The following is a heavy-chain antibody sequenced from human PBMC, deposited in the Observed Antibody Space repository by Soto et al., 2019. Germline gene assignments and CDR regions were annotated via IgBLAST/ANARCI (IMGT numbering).Heavy chain of an antibody. CDR3: AGDGVPNGASNGWLDP. V-gene: IGHV3-7*03. D-gene: IGHD2-8*01. Sequence: VQLVESGGGLVQPGGSLRLSSAASGFSFSSYWRTWVRQAPGKGLEWVANIKEDGREKYYVASVKGRFTISRDNDKSLLYLQMDSLTPDDTAVYYCAGDGVPNGASNGWLDPWGQGTLVTVSS. J-gene: IGHJ5*02. CDR2: IKEDGREK. CDR1: GFSFSSYW.